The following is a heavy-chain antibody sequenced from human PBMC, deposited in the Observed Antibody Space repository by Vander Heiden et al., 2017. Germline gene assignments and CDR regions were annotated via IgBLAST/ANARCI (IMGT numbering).Heavy chain of an antibody. CDR2: IYYSGTT. J-gene: IGHJ2*01. V-gene: IGHV4-59*01. CDR3: AKNRFDLDV. CDR1: GGSISPYY. Sequence: QVQLQESGPGLATPSETLSLTCTVSGGSISPYYWSWIRQPPGKGLEWIGYIYYSGTTNYNPSLESRVTISVDTSKNQFSLKLSSVTAADTAVYYCAKNRFDLDVWGRGTLVTVSS.